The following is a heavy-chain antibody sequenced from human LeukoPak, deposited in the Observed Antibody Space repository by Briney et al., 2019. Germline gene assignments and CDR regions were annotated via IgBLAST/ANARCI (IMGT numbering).Heavy chain of an antibody. CDR1: VYTFHSYG. D-gene: IGHD6-13*01. CDR3: ARDRTIAAAGTPDY. V-gene: IGHV1-18*01. J-gene: IGHJ4*02. Sequence: ASVKVSCKGSVYTFHSYGLKWLRQAPGQGLEWMGWISAYNGNTNYAQKLQGTGTMTTDTSTSTAYMELRSLSCDDTAVYYCARDRTIAAAGTPDYWGQGTLVTVSS. CDR2: ISAYNGNT.